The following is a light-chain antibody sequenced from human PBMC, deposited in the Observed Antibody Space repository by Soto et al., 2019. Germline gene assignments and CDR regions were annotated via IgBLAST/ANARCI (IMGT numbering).Light chain of an antibody. CDR2: RNS. V-gene: IGLV1-40*01. J-gene: IGLJ1*01. Sequence: VLTQLPSVSRAPRPWVTLNRSGRCSHPEAGYEVHWYQQRPGTAPKLLFYRNSCRPSVFPDRFSGSKSCTSASLAITGLQAEDESDYYCQSYDSSLSGEVFGTGTNFTGL. CDR1: CSHPEAGYE. CDR3: QSYDSSLSGEV.